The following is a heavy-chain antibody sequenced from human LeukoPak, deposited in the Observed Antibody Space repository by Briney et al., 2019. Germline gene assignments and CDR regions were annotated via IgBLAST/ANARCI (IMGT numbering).Heavy chain of an antibody. J-gene: IGHJ6*03. V-gene: IGHV1-8*02. Sequence: GASVKVFCKASGYTFTSYGINWVRQAPGQGLEWMGWMNPNSGNTGYAQKFQGRVTMTRNTSISTAYMELSSLRSEDTAVYYCARAILTGYYFPYYYYYYMDVWGKGTTVTISS. CDR3: ARAILTGYYFPYYYYYYMDV. CDR2: MNPNSGNT. D-gene: IGHD3-9*01. CDR1: GYTFTSYG.